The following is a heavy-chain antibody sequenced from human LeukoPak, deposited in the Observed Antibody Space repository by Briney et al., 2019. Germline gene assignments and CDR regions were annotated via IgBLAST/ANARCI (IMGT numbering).Heavy chain of an antibody. CDR3: ARGGKIALAGTRSPQYFQH. V-gene: IGHV3-30*02. Sequence: GGSRRLSCAASGFTFSSDGMHWVRQAPGKGLGWVTFVRYEGSNKYYADSVKGRFTISRDNSKNTLYLQMNSLRPEDTAVYYCARGGKIALAGTRSPQYFQHWGQGTLVTVSS. CDR1: GFTFSSDG. J-gene: IGHJ1*01. CDR2: VRYEGSNK. D-gene: IGHD6-19*01.